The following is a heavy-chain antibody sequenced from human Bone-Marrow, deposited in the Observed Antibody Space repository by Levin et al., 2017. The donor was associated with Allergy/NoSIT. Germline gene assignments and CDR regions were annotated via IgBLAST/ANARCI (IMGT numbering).Heavy chain of an antibody. Sequence: PSETLSLTCTVSGGSISSGGYYWSWIRQHPGKGLEWIGYIYYSGSTYYNPSLKSRVTISVDTSKNQFSLKLSSVTAADTAVYYCAREFWGSGSYFVDYWGQGTLVTVSS. J-gene: IGHJ4*02. D-gene: IGHD3-10*01. CDR2: IYYSGST. CDR3: AREFWGSGSYFVDY. V-gene: IGHV4-31*03. CDR1: GGSISSGGYY.